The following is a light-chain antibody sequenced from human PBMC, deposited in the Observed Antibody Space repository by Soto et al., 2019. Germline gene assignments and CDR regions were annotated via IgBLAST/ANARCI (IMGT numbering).Light chain of an antibody. Sequence: DIQMTQSPSTLSASVGDRVTITCRASQSISSWLAWYQQKPGKAPKILIYKASSLESGVPSRFSGSGSGTEFTLTISSLQPDDFAXXXCQQYHTWWTFGQGTKVEI. V-gene: IGKV1-5*03. CDR2: KAS. J-gene: IGKJ1*01. CDR1: QSISSW. CDR3: QQYHTWWT.